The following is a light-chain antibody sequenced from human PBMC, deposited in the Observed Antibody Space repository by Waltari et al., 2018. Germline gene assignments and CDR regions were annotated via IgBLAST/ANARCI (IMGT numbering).Light chain of an antibody. Sequence: QSALTQPASVSGSPGQSITIPCTGTRSDVGFYNLVSWYQQHPDKAPKLMVYVVIERPSGVSNRFSGSKSGNTASLTISGLQAEDEADYYCCSYAGRNIWVFGGGTKLTVL. CDR2: VVI. V-gene: IGLV2-23*02. CDR3: CSYAGRNIWV. J-gene: IGLJ3*02. CDR1: RSDVGFYNL.